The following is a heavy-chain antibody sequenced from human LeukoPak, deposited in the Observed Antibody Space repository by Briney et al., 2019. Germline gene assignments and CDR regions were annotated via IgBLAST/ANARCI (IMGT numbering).Heavy chain of an antibody. D-gene: IGHD1-26*01. CDR2: INWNGGST. V-gene: IGHV3-20*04. J-gene: IGHJ4*02. CDR3: ARWRSGSYPDY. Sequence: GGSLRLACAASGFTFDDYGMSWVRQAPGKGLEWVSGINWNGGSTGYADSVKGRFTISRDNAKNSLYLQMNSLRAKDTALYYCARWRSGSYPDYWGQGTLVTVSS. CDR1: GFTFDDYG.